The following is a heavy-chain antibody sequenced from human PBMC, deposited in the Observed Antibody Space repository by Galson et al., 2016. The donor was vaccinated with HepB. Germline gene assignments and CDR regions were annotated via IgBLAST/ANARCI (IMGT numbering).Heavy chain of an antibody. J-gene: IGHJ4*02. V-gene: IGHV4-4*09. CDR2: VYSTGNT. D-gene: IGHD3-22*01. CDR1: GFTVSSNY. Sequence: LRLSCAASGFTVSSNYMTWVRQAPGEGLEWIGYVYSTGNTDYNPSLKSRLTISLDTSKNHFSLKLTSVTAADTAVYYCARAGRYHSSGYYYDAGFDYWGQRTLVTVSS. CDR3: ARAGRYHSSGYYYDAGFDY.